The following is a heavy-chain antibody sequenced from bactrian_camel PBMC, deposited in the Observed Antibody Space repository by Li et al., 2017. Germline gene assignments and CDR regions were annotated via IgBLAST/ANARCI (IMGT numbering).Heavy chain of an antibody. CDR1: GFRFSYYW. CDR2: VSSGDGSA. V-gene: IGHV3S1*01. Sequence: HVQLVESGGGLVQPGGSLTLSCAASGFRFSYYWMYWVRQAPGKGLEWVSSVSSGDGSAYYADSVKGRFTFSRDDAKNTVYLQLNSLKTEDMAMYYCVKGFAVIDYWARGPRSPSP. D-gene: IGHD3*01. J-gene: IGHJ4*01.